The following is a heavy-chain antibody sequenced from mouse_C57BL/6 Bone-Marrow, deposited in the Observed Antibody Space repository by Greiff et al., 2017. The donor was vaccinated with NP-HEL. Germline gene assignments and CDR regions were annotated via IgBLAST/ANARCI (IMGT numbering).Heavy chain of an antibody. Sequence: QVQLKQSGAELARPGASVKLSCKASGYTFTSYGISWVKQRTGQGLEWIGEIYPRSGNTYYNEKFKGKATLTADKSSSTAYMELRSLTSEDSAVYFCARAVPGYFDVWGTGTTVTVSS. V-gene: IGHV1-81*01. CDR1: GYTFTSYG. CDR2: IYPRSGNT. CDR3: ARAVPGYFDV. D-gene: IGHD1-1*01. J-gene: IGHJ1*03.